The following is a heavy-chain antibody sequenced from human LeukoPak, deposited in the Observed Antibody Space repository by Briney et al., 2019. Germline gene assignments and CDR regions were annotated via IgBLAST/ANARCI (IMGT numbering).Heavy chain of an antibody. CDR3: AKEVSGSYYVYYYYYYGMDV. D-gene: IGHD1-26*01. Sequence: GGSLRLSCAASGFTFSIYGMHWVRQAPGKGLEWVAVISYDGSNKYYADSEKGRFTISRDNSKNTLYLQLNSLRDEDTAVYYCAKEVSGSYYVYYYYYYGMDVWGQGTTVTVSS. J-gene: IGHJ6*02. V-gene: IGHV3-30*18. CDR1: GFTFSIYG. CDR2: ISYDGSNK.